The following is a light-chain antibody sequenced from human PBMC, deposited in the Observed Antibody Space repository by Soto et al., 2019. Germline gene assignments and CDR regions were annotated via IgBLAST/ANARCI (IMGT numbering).Light chain of an antibody. V-gene: IGKV1-5*03. Sequence: DIQMTQSPSTLSASVGDRVTITCRASQSISTWLAWYQQKPGKAPNLLIYKASSLESGVPSRFSGSGSGTAFTLTISSLQPDDFATDYCQQYNSYFRTFGQGNKVELK. J-gene: IGKJ1*01. CDR3: QQYNSYFRT. CDR1: QSISTW. CDR2: KAS.